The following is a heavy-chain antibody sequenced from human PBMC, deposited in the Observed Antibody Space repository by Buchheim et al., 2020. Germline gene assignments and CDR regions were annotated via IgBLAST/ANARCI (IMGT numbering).Heavy chain of an antibody. J-gene: IGHJ4*02. CDR2: TSTSGSTI. D-gene: IGHD4-23*01. CDR3: VREASGKKIDY. Sequence: EVQLLESGGGLVQPGGSLRLSCAASGFTFSSYAMSWVRQAPGKGLEWVSYTSTSGSTIYYADSVRGRFTISRDNTKNSLYLQMNSLRAEDTAVYYCVREASGKKIDYWGRGTL. V-gene: IGHV3-48*03. CDR1: GFTFSSYA.